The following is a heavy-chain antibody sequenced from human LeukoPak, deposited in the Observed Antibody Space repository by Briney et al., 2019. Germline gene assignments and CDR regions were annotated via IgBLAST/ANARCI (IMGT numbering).Heavy chain of an antibody. CDR3: ARVLGFPLAARRLRVGDYFDY. Sequence: PSETLSLSCAVHGGSFSGYYWSWIRQPPGKGLEWIGEINHSGSTNYNPSLKSRVTISVDTSKNQFSLKLSSVTAADTAVYYCARVLGFPLAARRLRVGDYFDYWGQGTLVTVSS. J-gene: IGHJ4*02. V-gene: IGHV4-34*01. D-gene: IGHD6-6*01. CDR1: GGSFSGYY. CDR2: INHSGST.